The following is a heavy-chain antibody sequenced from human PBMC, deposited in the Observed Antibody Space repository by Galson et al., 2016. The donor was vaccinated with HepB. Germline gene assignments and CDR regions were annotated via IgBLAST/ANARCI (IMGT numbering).Heavy chain of an antibody. Sequence: SLRLSCAVSGFTFRTYSMDWVRQAPGKGLEWVSYISGNGDTIYYADCVNGRFIISRDNAKNSLFLQMNSRRDEDTAIYYRARWFRRNSFDYWGQGTLVTVTS. CDR1: GFTFRTYS. D-gene: IGHD3-10*01. CDR3: ARWFRRNSFDY. J-gene: IGHJ4*02. CDR2: ISGNGDTI. V-gene: IGHV3-48*02.